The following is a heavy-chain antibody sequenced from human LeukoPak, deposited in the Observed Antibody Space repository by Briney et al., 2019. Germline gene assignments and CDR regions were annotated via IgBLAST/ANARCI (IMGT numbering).Heavy chain of an antibody. V-gene: IGHV3-23*01. Sequence: GGSLRLSCAASGFTFSSYAMGWVRRPRGRGLGWVAGISGSGDNTYYADAVKGRLTISRDNSKNTLYLQMNSLRADDTAVYYCAKGGLVHRFDPWGQGTLVTVSS. CDR2: ISGSGDNT. CDR3: AKGGLVHRFDP. CDR1: GFTFSSYA. J-gene: IGHJ5*02.